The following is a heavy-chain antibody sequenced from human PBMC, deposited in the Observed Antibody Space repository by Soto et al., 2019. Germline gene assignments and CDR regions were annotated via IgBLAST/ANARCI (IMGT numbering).Heavy chain of an antibody. CDR3: ARDSYLLRFLEPYFYD. J-gene: IGHJ4*02. D-gene: IGHD3-3*01. CDR1: GFTFSSYG. CDR2: IWYDGSNK. V-gene: IGHV3-33*01. Sequence: PGGSLRLSCAASGFTFSSYGMHWVRQAPGKGLEWVAVIWYDGSNKYYADSVKGRFTISRDNSKNTLYLQMNSLRAEDTAVYYCARDSYLLRFLEPYFYDWGQGTLVTVSS.